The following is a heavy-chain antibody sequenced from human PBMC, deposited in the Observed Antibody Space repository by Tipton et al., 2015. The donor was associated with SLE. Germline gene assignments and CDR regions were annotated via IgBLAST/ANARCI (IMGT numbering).Heavy chain of an antibody. D-gene: IGHD7-27*01. V-gene: IGHV4-34*01. CDR3: ARGELGIRTFDY. CDR1: GGSLSGYY. Sequence: LRLSCAVYGGSLSGYYWSWIRQPPGKGLEWIGEINHSGSTNYNPSLKSRVTISVDTSKNQFSLKLSSVTAADTAVYYCARGELGIRTFDYWGQGTLVTVSS. CDR2: INHSGST. J-gene: IGHJ4*02.